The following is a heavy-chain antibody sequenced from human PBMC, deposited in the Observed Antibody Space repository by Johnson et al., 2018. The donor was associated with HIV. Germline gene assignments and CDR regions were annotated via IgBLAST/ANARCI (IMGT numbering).Heavy chain of an antibody. D-gene: IGHD6-19*01. CDR2: ISGGGGST. V-gene: IGHV3-23*04. CDR3: ARGKKQWLDEDAFDI. J-gene: IGHJ3*02. CDR1: GFTFSTYA. Sequence: EMQLVESGGGVVRPGGSLRLSCAASGFTFSTYAMSWVRQAPGRGLEWVSAISGGGGSTYYADSAKGRFTISRDNSKNTLYLEMNSLRAEDTAVYYCARGKKQWLDEDAFDIWGQVTMVTVSS.